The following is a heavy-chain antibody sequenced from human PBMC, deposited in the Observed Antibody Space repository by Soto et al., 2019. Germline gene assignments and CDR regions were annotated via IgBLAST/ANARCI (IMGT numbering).Heavy chain of an antibody. CDR2: ISSSSSTI. J-gene: IGHJ3*02. V-gene: IGHV3-48*02. Sequence: GGSLRLSCAASGFTFSSYSMNWVRQAPGKGLEWVSYISSSSSTIYYADSVKGRFTISRGNAKNSLYLQMNSLRDEDTAVYYCARAALVRGNDAFDIWGQGTMVTVSS. CDR1: GFTFSSYS. CDR3: ARAALVRGNDAFDI. D-gene: IGHD6-13*01.